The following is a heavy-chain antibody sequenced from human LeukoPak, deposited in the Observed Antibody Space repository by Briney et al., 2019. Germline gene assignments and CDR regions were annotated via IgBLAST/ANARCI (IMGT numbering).Heavy chain of an antibody. CDR2: FDPEDGET. CDR1: GYTFTSYY. V-gene: IGHV1-24*01. Sequence: ASVKVSCKASGYTFTSYYMHWVRQAPGKGLEWMGGFDPEDGETIYAQKFQGRVTMTEDTSTDTAYMELSSLRSEDTAVYYCATPPTYYYDSSGYYYGYFQHWGQGTLVTVSS. J-gene: IGHJ1*01. CDR3: ATPPTYYYDSSGYYYGYFQH. D-gene: IGHD3-22*01.